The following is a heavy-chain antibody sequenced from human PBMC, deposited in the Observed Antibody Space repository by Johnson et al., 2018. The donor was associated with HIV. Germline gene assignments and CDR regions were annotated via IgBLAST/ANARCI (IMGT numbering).Heavy chain of an antibody. Sequence: QVQLVESGGGVVQPGRSLRLSCTASGYTFSSYGLHWVRQAPGKGLEWVAVIWYDGSNKYYADSVKGRFTISRDNSKNTLYLQMNSLRAEDTAVYYCARASGEWDAFDIWGQGTMVTVSS. J-gene: IGHJ3*02. CDR3: ARASGEWDAFDI. D-gene: IGHD3-10*01. V-gene: IGHV3-33*01. CDR1: GYTFSSYG. CDR2: IWYDGSNK.